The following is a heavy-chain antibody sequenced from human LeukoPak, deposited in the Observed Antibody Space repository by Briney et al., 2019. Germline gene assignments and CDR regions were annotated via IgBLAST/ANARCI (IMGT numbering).Heavy chain of an antibody. Sequence: SETLSLTCTVSGGSISSYYWSWIRQPPGKGLEWIGYIYTSGSTNYNPSLKSRVTISVDASKNQFSLKLNSVTAADTAVYYCARGYCSAGSCYPPPDYWGQGTLVTVSS. J-gene: IGHJ4*02. V-gene: IGHV4-4*09. CDR2: IYTSGST. CDR1: GGSISSYY. CDR3: ARGYCSAGSCYPPPDY. D-gene: IGHD2-15*01.